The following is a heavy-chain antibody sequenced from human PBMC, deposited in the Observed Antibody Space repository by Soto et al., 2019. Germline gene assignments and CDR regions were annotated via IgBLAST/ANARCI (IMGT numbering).Heavy chain of an antibody. CDR1: GGSISSSSW. Sequence: QVQLQESDPGLVKPSGTLSLTCAVTGGSISSSSWWNWVRQPPGKGLEWIGEIYHSGIINYNPSLKSRLTISVDKSKNILSLNLTSVTAADTAFYYCARDLSSYDSGLGYWGQGTLVTVSS. D-gene: IGHD3-10*01. CDR2: IYHSGII. J-gene: IGHJ4*02. V-gene: IGHV4-4*02. CDR3: ARDLSSYDSGLGY.